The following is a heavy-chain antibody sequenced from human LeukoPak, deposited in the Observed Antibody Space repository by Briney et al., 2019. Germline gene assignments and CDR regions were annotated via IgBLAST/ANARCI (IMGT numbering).Heavy chain of an antibody. Sequence: SETLSLTCTVSGGSIRGYYWSCIRHPPGKGREWIGYIYTSVSTNYNPSLKSRVTISVDTSKNQFSLRLGSVTAAYTAMYFCARSYSRSYSHFDEWGQGTLVTVSS. J-gene: IGHJ4*02. CDR1: GGSIRGYY. D-gene: IGHD1-26*01. CDR3: ARSYSRSYSHFDE. CDR2: IYTSVST. V-gene: IGHV4-4*09.